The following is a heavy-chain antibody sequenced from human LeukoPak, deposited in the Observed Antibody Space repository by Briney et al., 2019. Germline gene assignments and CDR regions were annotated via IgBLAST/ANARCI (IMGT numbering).Heavy chain of an antibody. CDR2: ISSNGDTT. CDR1: GFAFNDFA. CDR3: AIGPSGYHNT. Sequence: GGSLRLSCAASGFAFNDFAMLWVRQAPGKGLEFVSHISSNGDTTSYANSVRGRVTISRDNSKNTVYLQMGSLRAEDTALYYCAIGPSGYHNTGGQGTLVTVSS. J-gene: IGHJ4*02. V-gene: IGHV3-64*01. D-gene: IGHD5-12*01.